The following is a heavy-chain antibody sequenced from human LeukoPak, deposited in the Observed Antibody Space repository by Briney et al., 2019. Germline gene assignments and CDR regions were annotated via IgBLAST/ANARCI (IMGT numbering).Heavy chain of an antibody. CDR1: GASVSSGNYY. Sequence: SETLSLTCTVSGASVSSGNYYWTWIRQPPGKGLEWIGYISYSGSTNYNPSLKSRVSISIHTSKIQFSLKLSSVTAADTAVYYCARVGGYYDFWSGYYGLDYWGQGTLVTVSS. CDR3: ARVGGYYDFWSGYYGLDY. D-gene: IGHD3-3*01. V-gene: IGHV4-61*01. J-gene: IGHJ4*02. CDR2: ISYSGST.